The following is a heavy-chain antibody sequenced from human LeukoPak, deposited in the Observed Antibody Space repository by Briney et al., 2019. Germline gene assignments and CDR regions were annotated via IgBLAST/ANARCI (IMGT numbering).Heavy chain of an antibody. Sequence: SETLSLTCTVSGGSISSYYWSWIRQPAGKGLESIGHISTSGSTNYNPSLKSRVTMSVDTSKNQFSLKLSSVTAADTAIYYCARDPGYYGSGTRGAFDYWGQGTLVTVSS. V-gene: IGHV4-4*07. CDR1: GGSISSYY. CDR2: ISTSGST. CDR3: ARDPGYYGSGTRGAFDY. D-gene: IGHD3-10*01. J-gene: IGHJ4*02.